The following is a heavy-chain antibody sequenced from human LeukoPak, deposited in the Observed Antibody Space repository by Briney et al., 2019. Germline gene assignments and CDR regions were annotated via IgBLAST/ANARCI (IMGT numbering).Heavy chain of an antibody. CDR2: INHSGST. CDR1: AGSFSGYY. D-gene: IGHD2-2*01. CDR3: AREYCSSTSCYGPRRYFDY. J-gene: IGHJ4*02. V-gene: IGHV4-34*01. Sequence: SHTLALTCSVDAGSFSGYYWGWIRQPTGKGLEWIGEINHSGSTNYNPSLKSRVTISVDTSKNQFSLKLSSVTAADTAVYYCAREYCSSTSCYGPRRYFDYWGQGTLVTVSP.